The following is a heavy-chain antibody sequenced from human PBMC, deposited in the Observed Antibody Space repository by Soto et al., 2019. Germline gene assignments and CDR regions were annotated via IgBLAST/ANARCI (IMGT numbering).Heavy chain of an antibody. J-gene: IGHJ6*03. CDR2: IYYSGST. CDR3: ARGPDYGDYVDYYYYMDV. Sequence: SETLSLTCTVSGGSISSSSYYWGWIRQPPGKGLEWIGSIYYSGSTYYNPSLKSRVTISVDTSKNQFSLKLSSVTAADTAVYYCARGPDYGDYVDYYYYMDVWGKGTTVTVSS. V-gene: IGHV4-39*01. D-gene: IGHD4-17*01. CDR1: GGSISSSSYY.